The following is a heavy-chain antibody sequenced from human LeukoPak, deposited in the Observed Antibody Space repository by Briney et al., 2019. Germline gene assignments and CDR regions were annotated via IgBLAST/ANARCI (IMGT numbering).Heavy chain of an antibody. CDR2: ISSDGNNK. CDR1: GFTFSSSV. CDR3: AKVRVYYDFWSGLDY. Sequence: GRSLRLSCAASGFTFSSSVMHWVRQAPGKGLEWVAGISSDGNNKYYVDSVKGRFTISRDNSKNTLYLQMNSLRAEDTAVHYCAKVRVYYDFWSGLDYWGQGTLVTVSS. D-gene: IGHD3-3*01. V-gene: IGHV3-30*18. J-gene: IGHJ4*02.